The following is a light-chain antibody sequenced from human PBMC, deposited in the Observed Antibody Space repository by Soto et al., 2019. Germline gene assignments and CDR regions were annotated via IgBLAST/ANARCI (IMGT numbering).Light chain of an antibody. J-gene: IGKJ1*01. CDR1: QSISSY. CDR3: QQSYSSRT. Sequence: DIQMTQSPSSLSASVGDRVTITCRASQSISSYLNWYQQKPGKAPKLLIYAASSLQSGVPSRFSGSGSGTDFTLTISSLQPEDFATYYYQQSYSSRTFGQGTQVE. CDR2: AAS. V-gene: IGKV1-39*01.